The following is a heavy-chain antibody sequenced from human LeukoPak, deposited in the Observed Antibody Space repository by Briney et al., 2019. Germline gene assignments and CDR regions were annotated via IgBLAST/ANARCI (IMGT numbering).Heavy chain of an antibody. D-gene: IGHD3/OR15-3a*01. Sequence: SETLSLTCTVSGGSFSSSSYSWGGIRPPPGKGPEDIWSLYYNGGTSYNPSLKSRATLSVDTPKHQFSLRLTSVPAADTAVYSCSRGGGYDCSTGYYPAHWGQGTLVTVSS. J-gene: IGHJ4*02. CDR1: GGSFSSSSYS. CDR3: SRGGGYDCSTGYYPAH. CDR2: LYYNGGT. V-gene: IGHV4-39*01.